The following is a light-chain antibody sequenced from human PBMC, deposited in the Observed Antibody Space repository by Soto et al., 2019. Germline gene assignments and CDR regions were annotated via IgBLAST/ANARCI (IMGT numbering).Light chain of an antibody. V-gene: IGLV2-14*01. J-gene: IGLJ1*01. CDR2: EVS. CDR1: SSDVGGYNY. CDR3: SSYTISTTLV. Sequence: QSALAQPASVSWSPGQSITISCTGTSSDVGGYNYVSWYQHHPGKAPKLMIYEVSNRPSGVSTRFSGSKSGNTASLTISGLQAEDEADYYCSSYTISTTLVFGTGTKVTVL.